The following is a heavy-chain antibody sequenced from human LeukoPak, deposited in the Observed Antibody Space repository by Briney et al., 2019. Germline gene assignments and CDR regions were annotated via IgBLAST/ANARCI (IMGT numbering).Heavy chain of an antibody. J-gene: IGHJ4*02. V-gene: IGHV4-34*01. CDR2: VNHGGST. CDR1: GGSFSGYS. D-gene: IGHD3-3*01. CDR3: ARGLLTTDDY. Sequence: SETLSLTCTVYGGSFSGYSWSWLRQPPGKGLEWIGEVNHGGSTNYNPSLKSRVTISVDTSKNQFSLKVRSVTAADTAVYYCARGLLTTDDYWGQGTLVTVSS.